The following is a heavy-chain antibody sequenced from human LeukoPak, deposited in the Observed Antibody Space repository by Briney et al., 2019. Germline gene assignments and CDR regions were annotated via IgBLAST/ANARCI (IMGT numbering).Heavy chain of an antibody. CDR2: FDPEDGET. V-gene: IGHV1-24*01. CDR1: GYTFTSYY. Sequence: ASVKVSCKASGYTFTSYYMHWVRQAPGKGLEWMGGFDPEDGETIYAQKFQGRVTMTEDTSTDTAYMELSSLRSEDTAVYYCATDKNYYDSSGSFDYWGQGTLVTVSS. J-gene: IGHJ4*02. D-gene: IGHD3-22*01. CDR3: ATDKNYYDSSGSFDY.